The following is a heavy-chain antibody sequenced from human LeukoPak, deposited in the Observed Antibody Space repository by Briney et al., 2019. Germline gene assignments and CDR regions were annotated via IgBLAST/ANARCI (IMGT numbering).Heavy chain of an antibody. CDR3: ARDREVGATGYYFDY. D-gene: IGHD1-26*01. V-gene: IGHV4-61*02. Sequence: SETLSLTCTVSGGSISSGSYYWSWIRQPAGKGLEWIGRIYSSGSTNYNSSLKSRVTISLDTSKNHFSLRLSSVTAADTAVYYCARDREVGATGYYFDYWGQGTLVTVSS. J-gene: IGHJ4*02. CDR2: IYSSGST. CDR1: GGSISSGSYY.